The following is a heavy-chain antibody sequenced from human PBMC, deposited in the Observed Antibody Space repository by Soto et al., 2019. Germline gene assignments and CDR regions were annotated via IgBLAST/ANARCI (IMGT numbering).Heavy chain of an antibody. J-gene: IGHJ5*02. CDR1: GGSISSYY. CDR2: IYYSGST. V-gene: IGHV4-59*01. D-gene: IGHD1-26*01. Sequence: KPSENLSLTSTVSGGSISSYYWSWIRQPPGKGLEWIGYIYYSGSTNYNPSLKSRVTISVDTSKNQFSLKLSSVTAADTAVYYCASSAKGGSYFDWSWFDPWGQGTLVTVSS. CDR3: ASSAKGGSYFDWSWFDP.